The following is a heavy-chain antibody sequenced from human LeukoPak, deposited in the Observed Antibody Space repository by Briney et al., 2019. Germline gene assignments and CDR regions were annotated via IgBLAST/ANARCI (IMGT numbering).Heavy chain of an antibody. D-gene: IGHD6-13*01. CDR3: ARELKQLVQYWFDP. CDR1: GGSISSYY. J-gene: IGHJ5*02. Sequence: SETLSLTCTVSGGSISSYYWSWIRQPPGKGLEWIEYIYYSGSTNYDPSLKSRVTMSVDTSKNQFSLKLSSVTAADTAVYYCARELKQLVQYWFDPWGQGTLVTVSS. V-gene: IGHV4-59*12. CDR2: IYYSGST.